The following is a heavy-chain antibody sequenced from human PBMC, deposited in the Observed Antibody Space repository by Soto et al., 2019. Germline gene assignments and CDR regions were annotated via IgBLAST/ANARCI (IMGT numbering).Heavy chain of an antibody. V-gene: IGHV3-33*08. CDR1: GFTISSYA. CDR2: IWYDGSNK. D-gene: IGHD2-2*01. CDR3: AREYIVVVPAAIGPLDY. J-gene: IGHJ4*02. Sequence: GGSLRLSCAASGFTISSYAMSWVRQAPGKGLEWVAVIWYDGSNKYYADSVKGRFTISRDNSKNTLYLQMNSLRAEDTAVYYCAREYIVVVPAAIGPLDYWGQGTLVTVSS.